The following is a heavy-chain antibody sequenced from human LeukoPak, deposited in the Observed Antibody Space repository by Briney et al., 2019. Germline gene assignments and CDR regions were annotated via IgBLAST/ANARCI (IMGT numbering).Heavy chain of an antibody. Sequence: GGSLRLSCAASRFTLSSYWMSWVRQAPGKGLEWVANIKQDGSEIHYVDSVRGRFTISRDNAKSSLYLQMNSLRVEDTAVYYCARDTRGISDYWGQGTLVTVSS. CDR1: RFTLSSYW. D-gene: IGHD2/OR15-2a*01. J-gene: IGHJ4*02. CDR3: ARDTRGISDY. CDR2: IKQDGSEI. V-gene: IGHV3-7*01.